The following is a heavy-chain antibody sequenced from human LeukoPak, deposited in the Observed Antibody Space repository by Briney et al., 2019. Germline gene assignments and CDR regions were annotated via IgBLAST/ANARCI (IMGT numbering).Heavy chain of an antibody. J-gene: IGHJ5*01. CDR1: GFNFSSRW. CDR2: ISSGGSDT. D-gene: IGHD4-23*01. Sequence: PGGSLRLSCAASGFNFSSRWMHWVRQVPGKGLVWVSRISSGGSDTTYADSVKGRFTISRDNVKKIVYLQMRSLRVEDTAVYYCARHFDGKGSFDFWGQGTLVTVSS. CDR3: ARHFDGKGSFDF. V-gene: IGHV3-74*01.